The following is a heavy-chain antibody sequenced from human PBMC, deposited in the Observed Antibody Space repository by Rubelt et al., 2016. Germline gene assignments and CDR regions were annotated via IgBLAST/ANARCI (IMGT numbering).Heavy chain of an antibody. V-gene: IGHV5-51*01. Sequence: EVQLVQSGAEVKKPGESLKISCQGYGYIFTNYWIGWVRQMPGKGLEWMGIIYPGDSDTRYSPSFQGQVSISADKASSPAHLQWSSLKASDTAMYYCARLFGGTNYNYFQHWGQGTLVTVSS. D-gene: IGHD1-26*01. CDR3: ARLFGGTNYNYFQH. CDR2: IYPGDSDT. CDR1: GYIFTNYW. J-gene: IGHJ1*01.